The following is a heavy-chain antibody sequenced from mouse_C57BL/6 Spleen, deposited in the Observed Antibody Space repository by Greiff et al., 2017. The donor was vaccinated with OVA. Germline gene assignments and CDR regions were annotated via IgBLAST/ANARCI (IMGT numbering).Heavy chain of an antibody. V-gene: IGHV1-53*01. CDR2: INPSNGAT. J-gene: IGHJ3*01. Sequence: QVQLQQPGTELVKPGASVKLSCKDSGYTFTSYWMHWVKQRPGQGLEWIGNINPSNGATNYNEKFKSKATLTVYKSSSTAYMQLSSLTSEDSAVYYCARTPGNYQAWFAYWGQGTLVTVSA. CDR1: GYTFTSYW. D-gene: IGHD2-1*01. CDR3: ARTPGNYQAWFAY.